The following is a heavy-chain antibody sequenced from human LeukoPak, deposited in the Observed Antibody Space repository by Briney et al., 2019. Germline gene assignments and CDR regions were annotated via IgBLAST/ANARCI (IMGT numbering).Heavy chain of an antibody. D-gene: IGHD3-22*01. Sequence: SETLSLTCTVSGGSISSSSYYWGWIRQPPGMGLEWIGSIYYSGGTYYNPSLKSRVTISVDTSKNQFSLKLSSVTAADTAVYYCARQSSGYYGPGAFDIWGQGTMVTVSS. CDR1: GGSISSSSYY. CDR3: ARQSSGYYGPGAFDI. CDR2: IYYSGGT. J-gene: IGHJ3*02. V-gene: IGHV4-39*01.